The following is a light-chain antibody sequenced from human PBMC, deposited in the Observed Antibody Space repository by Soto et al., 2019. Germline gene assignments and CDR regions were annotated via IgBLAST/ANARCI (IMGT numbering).Light chain of an antibody. Sequence: DLQMTQSPSSLSASVGDRVTITCRASQSIGRYLNWYQHRPGKAPNLLIYSASSLQSGVPSRFSGSSSGTDFTLTISSLQPEDFATYYCQQSYSTPLTFGGGTKVEIK. CDR2: SAS. CDR1: QSIGRY. J-gene: IGKJ4*01. CDR3: QQSYSTPLT. V-gene: IGKV1-39*01.